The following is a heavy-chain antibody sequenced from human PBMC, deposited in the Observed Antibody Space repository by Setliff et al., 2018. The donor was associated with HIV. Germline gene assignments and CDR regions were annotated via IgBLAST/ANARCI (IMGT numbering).Heavy chain of an antibody. CDR2: IYSGGST. V-gene: IGHV3-53*01. CDR1: GFTVSSNY. D-gene: IGHD2-15*01. J-gene: IGHJ3*02. Sequence: GESLKLSCAASGFTVSSNYMSWVRQAPGKGLEWVSVIYSGGSTYYADSVKGRFAISRDNSKNTLYLQMNSLRAEDTAVYYCARDRGYCSGGSCYRGAFFDIWGQGTMVTVSS. CDR3: ARDRGYCSGGSCYRGAFFDI.